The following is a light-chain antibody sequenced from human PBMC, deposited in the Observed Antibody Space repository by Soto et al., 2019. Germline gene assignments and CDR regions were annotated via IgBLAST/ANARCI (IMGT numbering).Light chain of an antibody. CDR3: HQRQSWPRT. CDR2: LAS. Sequence: EIVLTQSPATLSLFPGDRVTLSCRASQAVNTRLAWYQHRPGQAPRLLIYLASNRAAGVPARFSGSGSGTDFTLTISDVEPEDFAVYYCHQRQSWPRTFGQGTTVDI. V-gene: IGKV3-11*01. J-gene: IGKJ1*01. CDR1: QAVNTR.